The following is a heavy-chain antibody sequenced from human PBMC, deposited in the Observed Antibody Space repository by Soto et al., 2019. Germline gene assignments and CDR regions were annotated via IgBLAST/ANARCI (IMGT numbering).Heavy chain of an antibody. Sequence: QVQLQESGPGLVKPSETLSLTCTVSGASVSSGNYYWSWIRQPPGKGLEYIGYISYSGSTKPNTTLKSRVTISIDTSKTQFSLNLSSVTAAATAVYYCSRGSGSYYAYWGQGTLVTVSS. J-gene: IGHJ4*02. CDR3: SRGSGSYYAY. CDR2: ISYSGST. CDR1: GASVSSGNYY. D-gene: IGHD2-15*01. V-gene: IGHV4-61*01.